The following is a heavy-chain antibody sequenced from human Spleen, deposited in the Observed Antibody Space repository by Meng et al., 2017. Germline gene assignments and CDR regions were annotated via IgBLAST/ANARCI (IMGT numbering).Heavy chain of an antibody. V-gene: IGHV1-2*07. CDR3: AVLEGG. CDR1: GYNFIGGYW. Sequence: ASVKVSCKASGYNFIGGYWIYWVRQAPGQGLEWIGWINPSRGDTKYAHKFMGRVTVTRDKSISTVYMEMTSLTYDDTAVYYCAVLEGGWGQGTLVTVSS. D-gene: IGHD2-8*02. J-gene: IGHJ4*02. CDR2: INPSRGDT.